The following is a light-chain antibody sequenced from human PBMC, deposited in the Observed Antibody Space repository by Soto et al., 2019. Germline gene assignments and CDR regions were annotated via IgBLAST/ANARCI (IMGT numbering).Light chain of an antibody. CDR3: QKYNSAPSLT. CDR1: QGISNY. V-gene: IGKV1-27*01. Sequence: DIQMTQSPSSLSASVGDRVTITCRASQGISNYLAWYQQKPGKVPKLLIYTASTLQSGVPSRFSGSGSGTDFTLTISSLQPEDVATYYCQKYNSAPSLTFGGGTKVEIK. J-gene: IGKJ4*01. CDR2: TAS.